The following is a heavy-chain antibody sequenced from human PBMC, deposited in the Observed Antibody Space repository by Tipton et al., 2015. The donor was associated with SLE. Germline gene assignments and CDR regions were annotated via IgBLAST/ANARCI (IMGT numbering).Heavy chain of an antibody. D-gene: IGHD3-22*01. CDR2: IYHSGST. V-gene: IGHV4-38-2*01. CDR1: GYSISSGYY. CDR3: ASAVVVNNDWYFDL. J-gene: IGHJ2*01. Sequence: LRLSCAVSGYSISSGYYWGWIRQPPGKGLEWIGSIYHSGSTYYNPSLKSRVTISVDTSKNQYSLKLSSVAAADTAVYYCASAVVVNNDWYFDLWGRGTLVTVSS.